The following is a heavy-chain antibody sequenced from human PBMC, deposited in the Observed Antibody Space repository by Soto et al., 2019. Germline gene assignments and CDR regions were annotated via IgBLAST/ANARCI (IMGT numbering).Heavy chain of an antibody. D-gene: IGHD2-2*01. V-gene: IGHV4-59*12. Sequence: PSETLSLTCTVSGGSMSSFYWSWIRQPPGKGLEWIGYIYYSGSTNYNPSLKSRVTMTVDTSNNQFSLTLNSVTAADTAVYYCARVPDRWGQGALVTVSS. CDR1: GGSMSSFY. CDR2: IYYSGST. CDR3: ARVPDR. J-gene: IGHJ5*02.